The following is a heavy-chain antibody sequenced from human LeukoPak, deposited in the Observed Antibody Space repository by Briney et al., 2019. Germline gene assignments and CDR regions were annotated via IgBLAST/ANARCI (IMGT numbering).Heavy chain of an antibody. CDR2: INISGRNT. CDR3: AKGGLRSTPLDY. D-gene: IGHD3-16*01. CDR1: GFTFGDYA. V-gene: IGHV3-23*05. Sequence: GGSLRLSCAASGFTFGDYAMTWVRQAPGKGLEWVSVINISGRNTYYVESVKGRFTMSRDNSGNTLYLQMNSLRVEDTALYYCAKGGLRSTPLDYWGQGTLVTVSS. J-gene: IGHJ4*02.